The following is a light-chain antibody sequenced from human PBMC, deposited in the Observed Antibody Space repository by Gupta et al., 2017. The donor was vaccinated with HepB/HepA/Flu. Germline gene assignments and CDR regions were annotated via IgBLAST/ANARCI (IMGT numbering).Light chain of an antibody. J-gene: IGKJ4*01. Sequence: IQMTQYPSSVSASVGDRVTITCRASQGISKWLAWYQQKPGKAPKLLIYGASRVKSGVPSSFSGSGSGTDFTLTIRSRQPEDFATYYCQPQNSFPFTFGRGTKVDI. CDR1: QGISKW. CDR2: GAS. V-gene: IGKV1-12*01. CDR3: QPQNSFPFT.